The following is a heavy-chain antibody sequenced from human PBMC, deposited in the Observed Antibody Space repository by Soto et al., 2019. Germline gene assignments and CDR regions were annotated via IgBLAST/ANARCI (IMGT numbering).Heavy chain of an antibody. CDR1: GYTFTSYA. Sequence: ASVKVSCKASGYTFTSYAMHWVRQAPGQRLEWMGWINAGNGNTKYSQKFQGRFTITRDTSASTAYMELSSLRSEDTAVYYCARASGYDSQDFDYWGQGTLVTVSS. D-gene: IGHD5-12*01. CDR3: ARASGYDSQDFDY. J-gene: IGHJ4*02. CDR2: INAGNGNT. V-gene: IGHV1-3*01.